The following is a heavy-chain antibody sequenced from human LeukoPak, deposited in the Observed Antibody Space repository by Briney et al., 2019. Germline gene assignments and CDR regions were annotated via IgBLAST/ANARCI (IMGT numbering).Heavy chain of an antibody. J-gene: IGHJ5*02. CDR2: INPNSGGT. CDR1: GYTFTGYY. Sequence: ASVKVSCTASGYTFTGYYMHWVRQAPGQGLEWMGWINPNSGGTNYAQKFQGRVTMTRDPSINTAYMELSGLTSNDTAVYYWARTREYSSSWYFPPFDPWGQGTLVTISS. D-gene: IGHD6-13*01. CDR3: ARTREYSSSWYFPPFDP. V-gene: IGHV1-2*02.